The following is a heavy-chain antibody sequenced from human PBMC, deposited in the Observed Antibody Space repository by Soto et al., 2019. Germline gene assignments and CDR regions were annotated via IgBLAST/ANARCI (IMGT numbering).Heavy chain of an antibody. CDR3: ARDQQWLVPYDAFDI. Sequence: GGSLRLSCAASGFTFSSYSMNWVRQAPGKGLEWVSYISSSSSTIYYADSVKGRFTISRDNAKNSLYLQMNSLRAEDTAVYYCARDQQWLVPYDAFDIWGQGTMVTVSS. J-gene: IGHJ3*02. CDR2: ISSSSSTI. V-gene: IGHV3-48*01. CDR1: GFTFSSYS. D-gene: IGHD6-19*01.